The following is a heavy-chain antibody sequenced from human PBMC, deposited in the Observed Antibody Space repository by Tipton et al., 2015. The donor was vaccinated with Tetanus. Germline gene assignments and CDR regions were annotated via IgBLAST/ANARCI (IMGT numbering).Heavy chain of an antibody. Sequence: QVQLVQSGAEVKKPGASVKVSCKASGYTFTRYYIHWVRQAPGQGLEWMGEINPSGGSTNYAQKFQDRVTMTRDTSTSTVYMDVRSLRSEDTAVYYCARTQDGYNSGWFDSWGQGTLLTVSS. V-gene: IGHV1-46*01. CDR3: ARTQDGYNSGWFDS. D-gene: IGHD3-10*01. CDR2: INPSGGST. J-gene: IGHJ5*01. CDR1: GYTFTRYY.